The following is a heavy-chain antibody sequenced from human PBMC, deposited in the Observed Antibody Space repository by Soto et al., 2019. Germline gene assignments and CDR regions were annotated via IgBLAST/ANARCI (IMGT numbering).Heavy chain of an antibody. V-gene: IGHV3-33*01. Sequence: QVQLVESGGGVVKPGRSLRLSCAASGFTFSSYGMHWVRQAPGKGLEWVAVIWYDGSNKYYADSVKGRFTISRDNSKNTLYLQMNSLRAEDTAVYYCARGGLSDYFDYWGQGTLVTVSS. J-gene: IGHJ4*02. CDR2: IWYDGSNK. CDR1: GFTFSSYG. D-gene: IGHD2-21*02. CDR3: ARGGLSDYFDY.